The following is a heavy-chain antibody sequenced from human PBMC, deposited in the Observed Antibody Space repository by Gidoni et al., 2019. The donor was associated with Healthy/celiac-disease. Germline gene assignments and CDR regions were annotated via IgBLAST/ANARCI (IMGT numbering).Heavy chain of an antibody. V-gene: IGHV1-69*04. CDR1: GGTFSSYA. CDR2: IIPILGIA. D-gene: IGHD3-3*01. CDR3: AGASGYDFWSGYQEYNWFDP. J-gene: IGHJ5*02. Sequence: QVQLVQSGAEVKKPGSSVKVSCKASGGTFSSYAISWVRQAPGQGLEWMGRIIPILGIANYAQKFQGRVTITADKSTSTAYMELSSLRSEDTAVYYCAGASGYDFWSGYQEYNWFDPWGQGTLVTVSS.